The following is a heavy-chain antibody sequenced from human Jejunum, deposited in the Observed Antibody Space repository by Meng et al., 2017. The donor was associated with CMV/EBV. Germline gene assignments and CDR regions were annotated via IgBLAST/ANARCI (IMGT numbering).Heavy chain of an antibody. CDR2: VFYSGST. CDR3: AREAYSVSSEMDY. CDR1: GGSIGSSSYF. D-gene: IGHD1-26*01. J-gene: IGHJ4*02. Sequence: SGGSIGSSSYFWGWIRQPPGKGLEWIGSVFYSGSTYYNPSLKSRVTISVDTSKNQFSLKLSSVTAADTAVYYCAREAYSVSSEMDYWGQGILVTVSS. V-gene: IGHV4-39*07.